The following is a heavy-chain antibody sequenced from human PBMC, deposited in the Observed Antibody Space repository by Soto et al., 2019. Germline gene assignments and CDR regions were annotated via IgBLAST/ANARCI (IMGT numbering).Heavy chain of an antibody. D-gene: IGHD1-26*01. Sequence: EVQLLESGGGVAHPGGSLRLACAASGFTFSNYALSWVRQAPGKGLEWVSAITGSGDRTYYADSVKGRFTVSRDNSKNTLSLEMNSLSAEDTALCYCAKGLGSGSYAASDSWGQGALVTVSS. J-gene: IGHJ5*01. CDR2: ITGSGDRT. CDR3: AKGLGSGSYAASDS. CDR1: GFTFSNYA. V-gene: IGHV3-23*01.